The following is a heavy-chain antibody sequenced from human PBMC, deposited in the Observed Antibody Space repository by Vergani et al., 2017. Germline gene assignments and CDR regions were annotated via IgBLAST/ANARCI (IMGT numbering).Heavy chain of an antibody. CDR1: GYTFRNYG. CDR3: ARGRGYYDFWSGYYPRSDYYYMDV. Sequence: QVQLVQSGAEVKKPGASVKVSCEGSGYTFRNYGISWVRQAPGEGLEWLGWISVYNGETKFAQKFQGRVTLTRDTSTDTAYMEMGSLRSEDTAVYYCARGRGYYDFWSGYYPRSDYYYMDVWGK. D-gene: IGHD3-3*01. J-gene: IGHJ6*03. CDR2: ISVYNGET. V-gene: IGHV1-18*04.